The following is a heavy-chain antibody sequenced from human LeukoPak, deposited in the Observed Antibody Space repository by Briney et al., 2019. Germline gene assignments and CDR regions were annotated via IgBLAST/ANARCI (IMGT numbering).Heavy chain of an antibody. CDR2: INPNSGGT. Sequence: ASVKVSCKASGYTFTGYYMHWVRQAPGQGLEWMGWINPNSGGTNYAQKFQGWVTMTRDTSISTAYMELSRLRSDDTAVYYCARGSSRGFYYFDYWGQGTLVTVSS. V-gene: IGHV1-2*04. J-gene: IGHJ4*02. CDR3: ARGSSRGFYYFDY. CDR1: GYTFTGYY. D-gene: IGHD2-2*01.